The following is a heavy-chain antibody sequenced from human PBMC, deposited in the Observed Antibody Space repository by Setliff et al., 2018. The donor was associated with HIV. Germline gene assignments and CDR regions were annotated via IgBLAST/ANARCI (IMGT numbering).Heavy chain of an antibody. Sequence: KTSETLSLTCTVSGGSISITTYYWGWIRQPPGKGLEWIGSIYYSGSTYYNPSLKSRVTISVDTSKNQFSLKLSSVTAADTAVYYCARTYYYGSGSSNWFDPWGQGTLVTVSS. J-gene: IGHJ5*02. CDR2: IYYSGST. CDR3: ARTYYYGSGSSNWFDP. V-gene: IGHV4-39*01. D-gene: IGHD3-10*01. CDR1: GGSISITTYY.